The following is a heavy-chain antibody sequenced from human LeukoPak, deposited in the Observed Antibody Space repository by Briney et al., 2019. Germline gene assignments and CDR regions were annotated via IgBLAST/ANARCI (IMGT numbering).Heavy chain of an antibody. CDR3: ARDLEHCRNIICSNSAY. V-gene: IGHV1-18*01. J-gene: IGHJ4*02. CDR2: ISTYNGNT. D-gene: IGHD2-2*01. CDR1: GFTFSSYA. Sequence: SGGSLRLSCAASGFTFSSYAMSWVRQAPGQGLEWVGWISTYNGNTFYAQKFEGRVSMTTDTSTNTVYIDLRSLRSDDTAVYYCARDLEHCRNIICSNSAYWGQGTLVTVSS.